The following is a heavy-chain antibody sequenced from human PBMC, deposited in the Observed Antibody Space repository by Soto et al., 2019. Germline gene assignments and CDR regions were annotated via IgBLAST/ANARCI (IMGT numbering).Heavy chain of an antibody. Sequence: ASVKVSCKASGYTFTSYAMHWVRQAPGQRLEWMGWINAGNGNIKYSQKFQGRITITRDTSTSTAYMELSSLRSEDTAVYYCAIPDNANIVAGSDFFDYWGQGTLVTVSS. CDR2: INAGNGNI. CDR3: AIPDNANIVAGSDFFDY. J-gene: IGHJ4*02. CDR1: GYTFTSYA. D-gene: IGHD5-12*01. V-gene: IGHV1-3*01.